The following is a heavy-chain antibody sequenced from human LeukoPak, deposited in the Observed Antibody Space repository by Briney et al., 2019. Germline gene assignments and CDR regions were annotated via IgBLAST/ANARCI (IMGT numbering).Heavy chain of an antibody. J-gene: IGHJ6*03. Sequence: GRSLRLSCAASGFTFDDYAMHWVRQAPGKGLEWVSGISWNSGSIGYADSVKGRFTISRDNAKNSLYLQMSSLRAEDTALYYCAKDICSSTSCYLYYYYYYMDVWGKGTTVTVSS. V-gene: IGHV3-9*01. CDR3: AKDICSSTSCYLYYYYYYMDV. CDR1: GFTFDDYA. CDR2: ISWNSGSI. D-gene: IGHD2-2*01.